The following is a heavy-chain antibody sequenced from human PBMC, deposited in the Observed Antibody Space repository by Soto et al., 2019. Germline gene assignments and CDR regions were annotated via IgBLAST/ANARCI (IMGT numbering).Heavy chain of an antibody. D-gene: IGHD4-17*01. V-gene: IGHV1-69*13. CDR2: IIPIFGTA. CDR1: GGTFSSIA. J-gene: IGHJ6*02. Sequence: ASVKVSCKASGGTFSSIAISWVRQAPGQRVEWMGGIIPIFGTANYAQKFQGRVTITADESTSTAYMELSSLRSEDTAVYYCARGPTVTTKYYYYYGMDVWGQGTTVTVSS. CDR3: ARGPTVTTKYYYYYGMDV.